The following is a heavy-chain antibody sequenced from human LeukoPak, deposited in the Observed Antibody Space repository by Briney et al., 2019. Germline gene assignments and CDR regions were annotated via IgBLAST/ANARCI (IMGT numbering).Heavy chain of an antibody. CDR3: ARSRDGYNYVIPY. CDR2: INHSGST. D-gene: IGHD5-24*01. V-gene: IGHV4-34*01. Sequence: PSETLSLTCAVYGVSFSGYYWSWIRQPPGKGLEWIGEINHSGSTNYNPSLKSRVTISVDTSKNQFSLKLSSVTAADTAVYYCARSRDGYNYVIPYWGQGTLVTVSS. J-gene: IGHJ4*02. CDR1: GVSFSGYY.